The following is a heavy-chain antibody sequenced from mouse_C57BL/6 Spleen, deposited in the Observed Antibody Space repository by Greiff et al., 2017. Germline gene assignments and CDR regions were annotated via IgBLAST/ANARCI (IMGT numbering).Heavy chain of an antibody. J-gene: IGHJ4*01. CDR1: GFNIKNTY. CDR2: IDPATGNT. CDR3: ARDYDGSCYAMDY. V-gene: IGHV14-3*01. Sequence: VQLQQSVAELVRPGTSVKLSCTASGFNIKNTYMPWVQQRPEQGLEWIGRIDPATGNTKYAPKFQGKATITADTSSNTAYLQLSSLTSDDTAIYSCARDYDGSCYAMDYWGQGTSVTVSS. D-gene: IGHD1-1*01.